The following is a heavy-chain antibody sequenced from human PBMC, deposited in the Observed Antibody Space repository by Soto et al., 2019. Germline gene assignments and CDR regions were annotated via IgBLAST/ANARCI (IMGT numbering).Heavy chain of an antibody. CDR2: IYYSGST. CDR3: ARVGCYDGSGYNAFGV. Sequence: SETLSLTCTVSGGYISSGGYYWSWISQHPGKGLEWIGYIYYSGSTYYNPSLKSRVTISVDTSKNQFSLKLSSVTAADTAVYYCARVGCYDGSGYNAFGVWGQGTLVTVSS. CDR1: GGYISSGGYY. J-gene: IGHJ3*01. V-gene: IGHV4-31*03. D-gene: IGHD3-22*01.